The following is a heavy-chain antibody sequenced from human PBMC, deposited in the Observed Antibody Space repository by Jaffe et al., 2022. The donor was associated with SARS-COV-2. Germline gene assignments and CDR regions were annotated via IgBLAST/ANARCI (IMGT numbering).Heavy chain of an antibody. CDR1: GFTVSSNY. J-gene: IGHJ6*02. V-gene: IGHV3-53*01. Sequence: EVQLVESGGGLIQPGGSLRLSCAASGFTVSSNYMSWVRQAPGKGLEWVSVIYSGGSTYYADSVKGRFTISRDNSKNTLYLQMNSLRAEDTAVYYCARSSYISSGWPDYYYGMDVWGQGTTVTVSS. CDR3: ARSSYISSGWPDYYYGMDV. D-gene: IGHD6-19*01. CDR2: IYSGGST.